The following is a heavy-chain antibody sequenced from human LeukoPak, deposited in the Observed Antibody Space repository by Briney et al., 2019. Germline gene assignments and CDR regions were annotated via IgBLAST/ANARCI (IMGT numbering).Heavy chain of an antibody. CDR3: ARDRASGWYLVAFDI. D-gene: IGHD6-19*01. J-gene: IGHJ3*02. CDR2: ISASGSTT. V-gene: IGHV3-48*03. Sequence: GGTLRLSCAASGFTFSSYGVTWVRQAPGKGLEWVSAISASGSTTYYADSVKGRFTISRDNAKNSLYLQMNSLRAEDTAVYYCARDRASGWYLVAFDIWGQGTMVTVSS. CDR1: GFTFSSYG.